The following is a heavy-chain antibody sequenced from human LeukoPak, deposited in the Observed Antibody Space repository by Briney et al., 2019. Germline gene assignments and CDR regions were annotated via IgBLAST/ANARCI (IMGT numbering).Heavy chain of an antibody. CDR1: GYTFTAYY. CDR2: INPNSDGT. Sequence: ASVRVSCKASGYTFTAYYIHWVRQAPGQGLEWMGWINPNSDGTNYAQKFQGRVTMTRDTSISTAYMELSGLRSDDTAVYYCARRGPYFDYWGQGTLVTVSS. CDR3: ARRGPYFDY. J-gene: IGHJ4*02. V-gene: IGHV1-2*02.